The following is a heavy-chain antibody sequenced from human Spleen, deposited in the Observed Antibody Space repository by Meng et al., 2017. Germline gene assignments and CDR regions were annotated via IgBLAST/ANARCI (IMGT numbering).Heavy chain of an antibody. CDR2: IYYSGST. J-gene: IGHJ3*02. D-gene: IGHD6-13*01. Sequence: QGQLQQPGPGLVKPPQTLSLTCTVSGGSISSGGDYWSWIRQHPGKGLEWIGYIYYSGSTYYSPSLQSRVTMSMDTSENHFSLELSSVTAADTAVYYCARSPSGYTFDIWGQGTMVTVSS. V-gene: IGHV4-31*03. CDR3: ARSPSGYTFDI. CDR1: GGSISSGGDY.